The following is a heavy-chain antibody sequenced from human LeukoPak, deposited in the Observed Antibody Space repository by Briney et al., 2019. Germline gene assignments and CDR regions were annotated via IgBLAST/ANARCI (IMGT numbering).Heavy chain of an antibody. CDR1: GFTFSSYA. CDR3: AKDSVLLWFGELLYFDY. J-gene: IGHJ4*02. CDR2: ISGSGNNT. Sequence: GGSLRLSCAASGFTFSSYAMSWVRQAPGKGLEWVSAISGSGNNTYYADSVKGRFTISRDNSKNTLYLQMNSLRAEDTAIYYCAKDSVLLWFGELLYFDYWGQGTLVTVSS. D-gene: IGHD3-10*01. V-gene: IGHV3-23*01.